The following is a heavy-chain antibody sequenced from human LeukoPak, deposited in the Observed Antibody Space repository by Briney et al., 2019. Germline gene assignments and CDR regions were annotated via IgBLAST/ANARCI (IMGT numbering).Heavy chain of an antibody. CDR3: AKTYYYDSSGYSHYLAYDY. CDR1: GLTFSSYA. CDR2: ISNSGGST. D-gene: IGHD3-22*01. V-gene: IGHV3-23*01. Sequence: PGGSLRLSCAASGLTFSSYAMNWVRQAPGKGLEWVSAISNSGGSTYYADSVKGRFTISRDNSKNTLYLQLNSLRAEDTATYYCAKTYYYDSSGYSHYLAYDYWGQGTLVTVSS. J-gene: IGHJ4*02.